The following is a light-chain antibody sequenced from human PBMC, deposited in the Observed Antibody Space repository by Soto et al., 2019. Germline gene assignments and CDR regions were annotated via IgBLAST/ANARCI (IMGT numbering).Light chain of an antibody. CDR2: DAS. CDR1: QSISNR. CDR3: QQYDTYST. V-gene: IGKV1-5*02. J-gene: IGKJ1*01. Sequence: EIQKIRCPSTMYASVRDRVIVICRASQSISNRLAWYHQKPGKTPNLLIYDASNLGSGVPSRFSGSGSGTEFTLTISSLQPDDFATYYCQQYDTYSTFAQGIKVDI.